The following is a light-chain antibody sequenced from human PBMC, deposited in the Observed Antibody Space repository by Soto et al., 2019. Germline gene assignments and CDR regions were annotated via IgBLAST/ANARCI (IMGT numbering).Light chain of an antibody. CDR3: QPYGSSPYT. Sequence: EIVLTQSPGTLSLSPGERATLSCRASQSVSSSYLAWHQQKPGQAPRLLIYGASSRATGIPDRFSGSESGTDFTLTISRLEPEDFAVYYCQPYGSSPYTFGQGTRLEIK. CDR1: QSVSSSY. V-gene: IGKV3-20*01. J-gene: IGKJ2*01. CDR2: GAS.